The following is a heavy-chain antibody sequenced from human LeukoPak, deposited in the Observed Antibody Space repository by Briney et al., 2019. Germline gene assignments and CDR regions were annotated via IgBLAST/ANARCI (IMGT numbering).Heavy chain of an antibody. J-gene: IGHJ2*01. V-gene: IGHV4-34*01. CDR1: GGSFSGYY. Sequence: PSETLSLTCAVYGGSFSGYYWSWIRQPPGKGLEWIGEINHSGSTNYNPSLKSRVTISVDTSKNQFSLKLSSVTAADTAVYYCARADWLNWYFDLWGRGTLVTVSS. CDR2: INHSGST. CDR3: ARADWLNWYFDL. D-gene: IGHD3/OR15-3a*01.